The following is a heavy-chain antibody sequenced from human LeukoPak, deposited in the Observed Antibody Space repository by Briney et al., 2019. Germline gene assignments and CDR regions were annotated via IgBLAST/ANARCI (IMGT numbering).Heavy chain of an antibody. Sequence: GGSLRLSCAASGFSFTTYALSWVRQAPGKGLEWVANIKQDGSEKYYVDSVKGRFTISRDNAKNSLYLQMNSLRAEDTAVYYCARDRGPLIAAESPSFDYWGQGTLVTVSS. J-gene: IGHJ4*02. D-gene: IGHD6-13*01. V-gene: IGHV3-7*01. CDR3: ARDRGPLIAAESPSFDY. CDR1: GFSFTTYA. CDR2: IKQDGSEK.